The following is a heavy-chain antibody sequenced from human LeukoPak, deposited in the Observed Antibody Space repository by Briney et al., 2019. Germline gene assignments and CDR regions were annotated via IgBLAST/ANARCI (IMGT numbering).Heavy chain of an antibody. CDR3: ARDAHGTLDY. D-gene: IGHD6-13*01. CDR2: MWSDSTSK. V-gene: IGHV3-33*01. J-gene: IGHJ4*02. Sequence: PGGSLRLSCAASGFTFSSYGMHWVRQAPGKGLEWVAVMWSDSTSKFYSDSVKGRFTISRDNSQNTLYLQMNSLRAEDSAVYYCARDAHGTLDYWGQGTLVTVSS. CDR1: GFTFSSYG.